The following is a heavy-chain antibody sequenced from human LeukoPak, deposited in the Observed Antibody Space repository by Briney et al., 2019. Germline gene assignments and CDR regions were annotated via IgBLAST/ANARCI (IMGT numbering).Heavy chain of an antibody. D-gene: IGHD2-8*01. CDR2: ISGSGGST. V-gene: IGHV3-23*01. CDR1: GYTFSSYA. J-gene: IGHJ3*02. CDR3: ANGEMVLPVNDAFDI. Sequence: TGGSLRLSCAASGYTFSSYAMRWGRQAPAKGLEWVSAISGSGGSTYYADSVKGRFTISVDNSKNTLSLQMNSLRAEDTAVYYCANGEMVLPVNDAFDIWGQGTMVTVSS.